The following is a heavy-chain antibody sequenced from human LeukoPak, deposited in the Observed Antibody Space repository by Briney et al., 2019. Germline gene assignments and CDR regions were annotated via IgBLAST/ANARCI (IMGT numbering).Heavy chain of an antibody. J-gene: IGHJ4*02. CDR1: GGSITSSSYY. CDR2: IYYTGGT. V-gene: IGHV4-39*01. CDR3: ARSDIWGSYRFLDY. Sequence: SETLSLTCSVSGGSITSSSYYWAWIRQPPEKGPEWIGSIYYTGGTNYSPSLKSRVTISVDTSKNQFSLKLSSVTAADTAVYYCARSDIWGSYRFLDYWGQGTLVIVSS. D-gene: IGHD3-16*02.